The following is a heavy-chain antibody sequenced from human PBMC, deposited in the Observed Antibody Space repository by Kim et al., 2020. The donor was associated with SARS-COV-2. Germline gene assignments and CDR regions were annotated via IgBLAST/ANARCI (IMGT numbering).Heavy chain of an antibody. CDR1: GDSVSSNSAA. CDR3: ARDLRDITMIVVASRGWFDP. J-gene: IGHJ5*02. V-gene: IGHV6-1*01. D-gene: IGHD3-22*01. Sequence: SQTLSLTCAISGDSVSSNSAAWNWIRQSPSRGLEWLGRTYYRSKWYNDYAVSVKSRITINPDTSKNQFSLQLNSVTPEDTAVYYCARDLRDITMIVVASRGWFDPWGQGTLVTVSS. CDR2: TYYRSKWYN.